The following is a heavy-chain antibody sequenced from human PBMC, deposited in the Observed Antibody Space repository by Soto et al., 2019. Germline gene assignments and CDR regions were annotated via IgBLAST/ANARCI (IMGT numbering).Heavy chain of an antibody. CDR1: GFPLRDYY. CDR2: ISSSGSTI. D-gene: IGHD2-2*03. CDR3: ARDPGYCSSTSCYPYYYMDV. V-gene: IGHV3-11*01. Sequence: GGSLRLLRGASGFPLRDYYMSLIPQASGKGLEGVSYISSSGSTIYYADSVKGRFTISRDNAKNSLYLQMNSLRAEDTAVYYYARDPGYCSSTSCYPYYYMDVWGKGTTVTVSS. J-gene: IGHJ6*03.